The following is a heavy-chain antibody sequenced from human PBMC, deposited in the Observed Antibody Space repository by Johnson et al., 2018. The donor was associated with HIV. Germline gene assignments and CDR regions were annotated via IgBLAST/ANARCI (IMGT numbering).Heavy chain of an antibody. CDR2: IWYDGNNK. V-gene: IGHV3-33*06. J-gene: IGHJ3*02. D-gene: IGHD1-26*01. CDR3: AKFVGAGSYDAFDI. Sequence: VQLVESGGGVVQPGRSLRLSCAASGFTFSSYGVHWVRQAPGKGLAWVAVIWYDGNNKYYAESVKGRFTISRDNSNNTLYLQMNSLRAEDTAVYYCAKFVGAGSYDAFDIWGQGTMVTVSA. CDR1: GFTFSSYG.